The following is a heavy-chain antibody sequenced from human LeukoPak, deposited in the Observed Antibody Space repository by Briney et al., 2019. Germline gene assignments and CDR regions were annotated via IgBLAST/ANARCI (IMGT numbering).Heavy chain of an antibody. V-gene: IGHV1-18*01. CDR1: GYTFTSYG. CDR3: ASEGDTAMVVDLDY. CDR2: ISAYNGNT. Sequence: ASVKVSCKASGYTFTSYGISWVRQAPGQGLEWMGWISAYNGNTNYAQKLQGRVTMTTDTSTSTAYMELRSLRSDDTAVYYCASEGDTAMVVDLDYWGQGTLVTVSS. D-gene: IGHD5-18*01. J-gene: IGHJ4*02.